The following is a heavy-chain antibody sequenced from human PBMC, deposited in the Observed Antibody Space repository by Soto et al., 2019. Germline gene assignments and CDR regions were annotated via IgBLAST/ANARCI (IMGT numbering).Heavy chain of an antibody. J-gene: IGHJ5*02. V-gene: IGHV1-69*10. D-gene: IGHD3-10*01. CDR1: GGTFSSYA. CDR2: IIPILGIA. Sequence: ASVKVSCKASGGTFSSYAISWVRQAPGQGLEWMGGIIPILGIANYAQKFQGRVTITADKSTSTAYMELSSLRSEDTAVYYCARVNRFGELLYVGWFDPWGQGTLVTVSS. CDR3: ARVNRFGELLYVGWFDP.